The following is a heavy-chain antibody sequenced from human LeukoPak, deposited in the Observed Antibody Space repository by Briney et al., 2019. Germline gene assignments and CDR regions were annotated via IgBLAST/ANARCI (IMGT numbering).Heavy chain of an antibody. D-gene: IGHD1-26*01. Sequence: GGSLRLSCAASGFTVSSNYMSWVRQAPGKGLERVSVIYSGGSTYYADSVKGRFTISRDNSKNTLYLQMNSLRAEDTAVYYCARDGGMGATYYFDYWGQGTLVTVSS. CDR3: ARDGGMGATYYFDY. V-gene: IGHV3-53*01. J-gene: IGHJ4*02. CDR2: IYSGGST. CDR1: GFTVSSNY.